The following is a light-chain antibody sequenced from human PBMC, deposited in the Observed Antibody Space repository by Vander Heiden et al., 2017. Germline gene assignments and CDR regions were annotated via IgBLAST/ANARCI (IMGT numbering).Light chain of an antibody. J-gene: IGLJ3*02. CDR3: CSYAGSYTGV. Sequence: QSALSEPLSVSGSPGQSLTIPCTGTSSDVGGYHYVSWYQQHPGKAPKLMIYDVSKRPSGVPDRFSGSKSGNTASLTISGLQAEDDADYYCCSYAGSYTGVFGGGTKLTVL. CDR2: DVS. CDR1: SSDVGGYHY. V-gene: IGLV2-11*01.